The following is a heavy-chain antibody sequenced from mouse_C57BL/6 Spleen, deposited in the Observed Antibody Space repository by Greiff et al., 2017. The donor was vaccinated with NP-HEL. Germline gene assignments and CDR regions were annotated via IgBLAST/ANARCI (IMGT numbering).Heavy chain of an antibody. D-gene: IGHD4-1*01. Sequence: VQLQQSGPELVKPGASVKISCKASGYTFTDYYMNWVKQSHGKSLEWIGDINPNNGGTSYNQKFKGKATLTVDKSSSTAYMELRSLTSEDSAVYYCARGGGTEYFDYWGQGTTLTVSS. CDR1: GYTFTDYY. J-gene: IGHJ2*01. CDR3: ARGGGTEYFDY. CDR2: INPNNGGT. V-gene: IGHV1-26*01.